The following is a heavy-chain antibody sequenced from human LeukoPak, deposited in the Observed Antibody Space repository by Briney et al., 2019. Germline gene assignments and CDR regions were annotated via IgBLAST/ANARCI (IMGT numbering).Heavy chain of an antibody. Sequence: GGSLRLSCAASGFTFSSYSMNWVRQAPGKGLEWVANIQQDGSEKNYVDSVEGRFTISRDNAKNSLYLQMNSLRAEDTAVYYCSRGSRFYQLDHFDYWGQGILVTVSS. CDR3: SRGSRFYQLDHFDY. D-gene: IGHD2-2*01. CDR2: IQQDGSEK. CDR1: GFTFSSYS. J-gene: IGHJ4*02. V-gene: IGHV3-7*01.